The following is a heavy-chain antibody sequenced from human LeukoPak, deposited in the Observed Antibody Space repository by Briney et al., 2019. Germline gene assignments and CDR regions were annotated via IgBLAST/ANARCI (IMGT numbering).Heavy chain of an antibody. CDR2: ISGSGGST. CDR3: AKDPTVAGTAEYFHH. D-gene: IGHD6-19*01. J-gene: IGHJ1*01. Sequence: SGGSLRLSCAASGFTFSSYAMAWVRQAPGKGLEWVAAISGSGGSTNYADSVKGRFTISRDNSKNTLYLQMNSLRAEDTAVYYCAKDPTVAGTAEYFHHWGQGTLVTVSS. V-gene: IGHV3-23*01. CDR1: GFTFSSYA.